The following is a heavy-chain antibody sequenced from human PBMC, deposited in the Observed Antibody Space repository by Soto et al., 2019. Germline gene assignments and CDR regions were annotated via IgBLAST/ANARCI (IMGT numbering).Heavy chain of an antibody. CDR1: GGSISSGGYY. CDR3: AGYSITIFGVVPPGLDP. D-gene: IGHD3-3*01. V-gene: IGHV4-31*03. J-gene: IGHJ5*02. CDR2: IYYSGST. Sequence: SETLSLTCTVSGGSISSGGYYWSWIRQHPGKGLEWIGYIYYSGSTYYNPSLKSRVTISVDTSKNQFSLKLSSVTAADTAVYYCAGYSITIFGVVPPGLDPWGQGTLVTVSS.